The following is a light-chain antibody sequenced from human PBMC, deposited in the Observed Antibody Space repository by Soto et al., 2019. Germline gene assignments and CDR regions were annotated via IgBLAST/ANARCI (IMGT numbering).Light chain of an antibody. CDR1: QSISHY. Sequence: DIQMTQSPSSLSASVGDRVTITCRASQSISHYLAWYQQKPGKVPKVLIYAASTLQSGVPSRFSGSGSGTDFTLTISSLQPEDVETYYCQKYNIAPQTLGGGTKVDIK. J-gene: IGKJ4*01. CDR2: AAS. V-gene: IGKV1-27*01. CDR3: QKYNIAPQT.